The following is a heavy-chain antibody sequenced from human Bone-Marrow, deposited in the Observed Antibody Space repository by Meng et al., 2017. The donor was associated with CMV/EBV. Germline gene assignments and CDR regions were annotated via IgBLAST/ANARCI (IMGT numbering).Heavy chain of an antibody. D-gene: IGHD2-2*01. Sequence: ASVKVSCKASGYTFTSYGISWVRQAPGQGLEWMGWISAYNGNTNYAQKLQGRVTMTTDTSTSTAYMELRSLRSDDTAVYYCARDRSSYCSSTSCYLEGSYWAKGTLATFPS. V-gene: IGHV1-18*01. CDR1: GYTFTSYG. J-gene: IGHJ4*02. CDR2: ISAYNGNT. CDR3: ARDRSSYCSSTSCYLEGSY.